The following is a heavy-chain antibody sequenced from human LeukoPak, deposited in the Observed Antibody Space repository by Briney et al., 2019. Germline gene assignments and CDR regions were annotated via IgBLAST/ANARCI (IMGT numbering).Heavy chain of an antibody. CDR2: VHYSGST. CDR1: DDSFTDYF. D-gene: IGHD3-22*01. V-gene: IGHV4-59*08. Sequence: SETLSLTCTVSDDSFTDYFWSWIRQPPGKGLEWIAHVHYSGSTKSSPSLRSRVTTSVDTSKKQFSLKLSSVTAADAAVYYCARHDNRGFYRLFYLGRGTLVTGSS. CDR3: ARHDNRGFYRLFY. J-gene: IGHJ4*02.